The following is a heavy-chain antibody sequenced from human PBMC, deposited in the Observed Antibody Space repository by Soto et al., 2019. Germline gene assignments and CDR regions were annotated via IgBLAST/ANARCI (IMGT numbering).Heavy chain of an antibody. V-gene: IGHV3-23*01. CDR1: GFTFSSYA. CDR2: ITGSGDYT. D-gene: IGHD4-17*01. Sequence: EVQMLESGGGLVQPGGSPRLSCAASGFTFSSYALTWVRQAPGKGLEWVSSITGSGDYTRYTDSVKGRFTITRDNAKNTLFLQMKSLRADDTAIYYCGKDPNGDYFGAFDFWGQGTMVTVSS. J-gene: IGHJ3*01. CDR3: GKDPNGDYFGAFDF.